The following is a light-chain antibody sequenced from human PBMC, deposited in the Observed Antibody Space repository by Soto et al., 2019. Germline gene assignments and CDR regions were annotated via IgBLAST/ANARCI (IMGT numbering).Light chain of an antibody. V-gene: IGKV3-20*01. Sequence: EDVLTQSPGTLSLYPGARATLSCRASQSVSSSYLAWYQQKPGQAPRLLIYGASTRATGIPARFSGSGSGTDFTLTISRLEPEDFAVYYCQQYDTSPRTFGQGTKVDIK. CDR3: QQYDTSPRT. J-gene: IGKJ1*01. CDR1: QSVSSSY. CDR2: GAS.